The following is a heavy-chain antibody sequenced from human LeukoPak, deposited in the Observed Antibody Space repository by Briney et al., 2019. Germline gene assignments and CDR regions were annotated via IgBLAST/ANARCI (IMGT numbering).Heavy chain of an antibody. D-gene: IGHD2-21*02. Sequence: ASVKVSCKVSGYTLTELSMHWVRQAPGKGLEWMGGFDPEDGETINAQKFQGRVTMTEDTSTDTAYMELSSLRSEDTAVYYCATATRCGGDCYIFDYWGQGTLVTVSS. CDR3: ATATRCGGDCYIFDY. J-gene: IGHJ4*02. CDR1: GYTLTELS. CDR2: FDPEDGET. V-gene: IGHV1-24*01.